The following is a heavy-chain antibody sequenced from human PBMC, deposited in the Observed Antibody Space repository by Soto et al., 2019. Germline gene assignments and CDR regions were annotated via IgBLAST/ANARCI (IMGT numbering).Heavy chain of an antibody. Sequence: GGSLRLSCAASGFTFSSSWMHWVRQAPGKGLVWVSRINSGASTTNYADSVKGRFAISRDNAKNTLYLQMDSLTAEDTAVYYCARGPSGWFGYDYWGQGTLVTVSS. D-gene: IGHD6-19*01. CDR1: GFTFSSSW. CDR2: INSGASTT. CDR3: ARGPSGWFGYDY. J-gene: IGHJ4*02. V-gene: IGHV3-74*01.